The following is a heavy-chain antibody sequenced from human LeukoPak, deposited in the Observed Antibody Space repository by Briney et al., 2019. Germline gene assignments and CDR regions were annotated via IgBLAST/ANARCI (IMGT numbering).Heavy chain of an antibody. CDR1: GGSISSYY. V-gene: IGHV4-59*08. J-gene: IGHJ4*02. CDR2: TYYSGST. CDR3: VRSSTYRLFDD. D-gene: IGHD6-13*01. Sequence: PSETLSLTCTVSGGSISSYYCSWIRQPPGKGLEWIGYTYYSGSTNYNPSLKSRVTISVDMSKNQFSLKLSSVTAADTAVYYCVRSSTYRLFDDWGQGTLVTVSS.